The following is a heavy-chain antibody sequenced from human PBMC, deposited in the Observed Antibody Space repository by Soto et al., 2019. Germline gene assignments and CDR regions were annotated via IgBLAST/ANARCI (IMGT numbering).Heavy chain of an antibody. V-gene: IGHV3-30-3*01. Sequence: GGSLRLSCAASGFTFSSYAMHWVRQAPGKGLEWVAVISYDGSNKYYADSVKGRFTISRDNSKNTLYLQMNSLRAEDTAVYYCASDSQPSNRMVATIQGPFDYWGQGTLVTVSS. CDR1: GFTFSSYA. CDR3: ASDSQPSNRMVATIQGPFDY. D-gene: IGHD5-12*01. J-gene: IGHJ4*02. CDR2: ISYDGSNK.